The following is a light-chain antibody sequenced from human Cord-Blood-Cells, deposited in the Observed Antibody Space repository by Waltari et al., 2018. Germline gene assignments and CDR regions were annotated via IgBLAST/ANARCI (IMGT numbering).Light chain of an antibody. CDR2: DAS. CDR1: QSVSSY. Sequence: EIVLTQSQATLSLSPGERATLSCRASQSVSSYLAWYQQKPGQAPRLLIYDASNRATGIPARFSGSGSATDFTLTISILEPEDFAVYYCQQRSNWPPMYTFGQGTKLEIK. J-gene: IGKJ2*01. CDR3: QQRSNWPPMYT. V-gene: IGKV3-11*01.